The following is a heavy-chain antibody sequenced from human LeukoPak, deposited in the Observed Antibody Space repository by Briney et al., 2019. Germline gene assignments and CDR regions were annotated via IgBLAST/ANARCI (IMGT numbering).Heavy chain of an antibody. Sequence: GASVKVSCKASGYTFSNFGISWVRQAPGRGLEWMGWISGNNDNPNYGQKFQGRLTVTTDSSTNTAYMELRNLRSDDTAVYYCARDGTSTDDYWGQGTLVTVSS. CDR3: ARDGTSTDDY. J-gene: IGHJ4*02. D-gene: IGHD2-2*01. CDR2: ISGNNDNP. CDR1: GYTFSNFG. V-gene: IGHV1-18*01.